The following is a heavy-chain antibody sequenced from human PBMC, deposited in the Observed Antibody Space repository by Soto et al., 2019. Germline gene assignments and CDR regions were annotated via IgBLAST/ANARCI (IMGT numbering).Heavy chain of an antibody. V-gene: IGHV3-30-3*01. D-gene: IGHD6-6*01. J-gene: IGHJ6*02. CDR3: ASEPIAARLYYYGMDV. CDR2: ISYDGSNK. CDR1: GFTFSSYA. Sequence: GGSLRLSCAASGFTFSSYAMHWVRQAPGKGLEWVAVISYDGSNKYYADSVKGRFTISRDNSKNTLYLQMNSLRAEDTAVYYCASEPIAARLYYYGMDVWGQGTTVTVSS.